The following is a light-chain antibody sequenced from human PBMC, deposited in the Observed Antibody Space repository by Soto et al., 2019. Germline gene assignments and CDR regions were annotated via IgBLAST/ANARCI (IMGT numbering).Light chain of an antibody. Sequence: QSERTQPASVSGSHGQPITISYSGTSSDIGAYDLVSWYQQHPGRAPKLIIYEVSHRFSGLSYRFSGSKSGNTASLTISGLQAEDEGDYYCTSFAPGRIYVFGSGTKVTVL. CDR1: SSDIGAYDL. CDR3: TSFAPGRIYV. CDR2: EVS. V-gene: IGLV2-14*03. J-gene: IGLJ1*01.